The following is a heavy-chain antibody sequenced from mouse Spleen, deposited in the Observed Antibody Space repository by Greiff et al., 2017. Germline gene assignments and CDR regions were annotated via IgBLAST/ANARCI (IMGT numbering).Heavy chain of an antibody. Sequence: VQLQQSGPGLVAPSQSLSITCTISGFSLTSYGVHWVRQPPGKGLEWLVVIWSDGSTTYNSALKSRLSISKDNSKSQVFLKMNSLQTDDTAMYYCARHGPNWGAMDYWGQGTSVTVSS. CDR1: GFSLTSYG. CDR3: ARHGPNWGAMDY. D-gene: IGHD4-1*01. V-gene: IGHV2-6-1*01. J-gene: IGHJ4*01. CDR2: IWSDGST.